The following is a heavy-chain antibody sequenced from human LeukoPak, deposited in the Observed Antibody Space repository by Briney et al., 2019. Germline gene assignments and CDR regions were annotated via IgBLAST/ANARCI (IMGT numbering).Heavy chain of an antibody. CDR2: IYYSGST. CDR3: ARDLGVPAGFDP. J-gene: IGHJ5*02. CDR1: GGSISSYY. D-gene: IGHD2-2*01. V-gene: IGHV4-59*01. Sequence: SETLSLTCTVSGGSISSYYWSWIRQPPGKGLEWIGYIYYSGSTNYNPSLKSRVTISVDTSKNQFSLKLSSVTAAVTAVYYCARDLGVPAGFDPWGQGTLVTVSS.